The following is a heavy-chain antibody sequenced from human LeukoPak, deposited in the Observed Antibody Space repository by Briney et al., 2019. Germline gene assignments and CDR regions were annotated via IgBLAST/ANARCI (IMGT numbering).Heavy chain of an antibody. V-gene: IGHV1-18*04. CDR2: ISAYNGNT. J-gene: IGHJ5*02. CDR3: AGDNYYGSGSYGNSFDP. CDR1: GYTFTSYG. Sequence: ASVKVSCKASGYTFTSYGISWGRQAPGQGLEWMGWISAYNGNTNYAQKLQGRVTMTTDTSTSTAYMELRSLRSDDTAVYYCAGDNYYGSGSYGNSFDPWGQGTLVTVSS. D-gene: IGHD3-10*01.